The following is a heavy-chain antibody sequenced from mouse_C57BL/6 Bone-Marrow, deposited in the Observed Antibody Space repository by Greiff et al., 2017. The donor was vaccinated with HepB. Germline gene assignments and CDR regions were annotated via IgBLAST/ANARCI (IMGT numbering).Heavy chain of an antibody. CDR3: ARQGVYYGSSPYWYFDV. CDR1: GFTFSSYT. CDR2: ISGGGGNT. V-gene: IGHV5-9*01. Sequence: EVKLVESGGGLVKPGGSLKLSCAASGFTFSSYTMSWVRQTPEKRLEWVATISGGGGNTYYPDSVKGRFTISRDNAKNTLYLQMSRLRSEDTALYYCARQGVYYGSSPYWYFDVWGTGTTVTVSS. D-gene: IGHD1-1*01. J-gene: IGHJ1*03.